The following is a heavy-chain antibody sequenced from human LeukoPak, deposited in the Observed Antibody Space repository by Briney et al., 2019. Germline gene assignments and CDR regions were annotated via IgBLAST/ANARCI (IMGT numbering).Heavy chain of an antibody. CDR3: ARSGSYGPKLH. D-gene: IGHD1-26*01. CDR1: GGSFSGYY. Sequence: PSETLSLTCAVYGGSFSGYYWSWIRQPPGKGLEWIGEINHSGSTNYNPSLKSRVTISVDTSKNQFSLKLSSVTAADTAVYYCARSGSYGPKLHWGQVTLVTVSS. J-gene: IGHJ4*02. V-gene: IGHV4-34*01. CDR2: INHSGST.